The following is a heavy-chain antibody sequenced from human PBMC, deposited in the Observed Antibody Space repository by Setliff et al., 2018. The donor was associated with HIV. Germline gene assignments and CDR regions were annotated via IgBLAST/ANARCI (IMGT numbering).Heavy chain of an antibody. J-gene: IGHJ6*03. Sequence: SETLSLTCTVSGGSISSSSYYWGWIRQPPGKGLEWTGSIHESGSTHYNPSLKSRVTISVDTSKNQFSLKLSSVTAADTAVYYCVNQAVVPADMDYYYYIDVWGKGTTVTVSS. CDR2: IHESGST. CDR3: VNQAVVPADMDYYYYIDV. D-gene: IGHD2-2*01. V-gene: IGHV4-39*01. CDR1: GGSISSSSYY.